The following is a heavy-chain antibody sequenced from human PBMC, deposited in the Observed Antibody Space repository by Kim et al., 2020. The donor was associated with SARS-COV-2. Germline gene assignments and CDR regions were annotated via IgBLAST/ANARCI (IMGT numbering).Heavy chain of an antibody. CDR1: GFTFNTYA. V-gene: IGHV3-30*18. D-gene: IGHD1-26*01. CDR2: ISYDGSNK. Sequence: GGSLRLSCAASGFTFNTYAMHWVRQAPGKGLEWVAVISYDGSNKYYADSVKGRFTISRDNSKNTLYLQMNSLRIEDTAVYYCAKSFRGGYFGYDYWGQGTLVTVSS. J-gene: IGHJ4*02. CDR3: AKSFRGGYFGYDY.